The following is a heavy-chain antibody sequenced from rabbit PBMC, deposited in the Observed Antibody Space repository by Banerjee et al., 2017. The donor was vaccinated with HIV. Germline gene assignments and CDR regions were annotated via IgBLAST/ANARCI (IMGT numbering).Heavy chain of an antibody. CDR3: ARDAGYAGSNL. CDR1: RFTLNNYY. D-gene: IGHD4-2*01. V-gene: IGHV1S45*01. Sequence: QEQLEESGGDLVKPGASLTLTCTASRFTLNNYYICWVRQAPGKGLEWIACIGAGSTYYATWAKGRFTISKTSSTTVTLQMTSLTAADTATYFCARDAGYAGSNLWGQGTLVTIS. CDR2: IGAGST. J-gene: IGHJ4*01.